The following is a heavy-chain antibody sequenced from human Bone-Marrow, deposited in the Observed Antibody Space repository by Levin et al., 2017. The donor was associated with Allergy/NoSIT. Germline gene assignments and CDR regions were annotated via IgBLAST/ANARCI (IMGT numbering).Heavy chain of an antibody. CDR1: GFSFSTYW. CDR2: IKEDGSDK. V-gene: IGHV3-7*01. CDR3: ARGYDYGDYAEAEDFYYGLDV. D-gene: IGHD4-17*01. J-gene: IGHJ6*02. Sequence: GGSLRLSCVASGFSFSTYWMSWVRQAPGKGLEWVANIKEDGSDKYYVDSVKGRVTVSRDNAKTSLYLQMNSLRAEDTAVYYCARGYDYGDYAEAEDFYYGLDVWGQGTTVTVS.